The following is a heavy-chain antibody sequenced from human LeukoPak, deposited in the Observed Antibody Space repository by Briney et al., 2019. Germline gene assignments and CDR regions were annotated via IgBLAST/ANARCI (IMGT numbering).Heavy chain of an antibody. CDR2: IYYSGST. V-gene: IGHV4-39*01. J-gene: IGHJ3*02. CDR3: ARGPRLANAFDI. Sequence: SETLSLTCTVSGGSISTSSYYWGWIRQPPGRGLEWIGSIYYSGSTYYKSSLNSRVTISVDTSKNQFSLKLSSVAAADTAIYYCARGPRLANAFDIWGQGTMVTFSS. D-gene: IGHD3-3*02. CDR1: GGSISTSSYY.